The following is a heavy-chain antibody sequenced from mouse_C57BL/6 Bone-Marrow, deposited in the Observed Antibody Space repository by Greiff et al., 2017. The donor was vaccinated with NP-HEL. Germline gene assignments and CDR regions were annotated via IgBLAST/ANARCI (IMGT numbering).Heavy chain of an antibody. CDR1: GFTFSSYS. CDR3: AREGANRIFDY. J-gene: IGHJ2*01. D-gene: IGHD6-1*01. V-gene: IGHV5-4*01. Sequence: EVKLVQSGGGLVKPGGSLKLSCAASGFTFSSYSMSWVRQTPEKGLEWVATISHGGGYTYYPDNVKGRVTISRDNAKNKLYLQMSHLKSEDTAMYYCAREGANRIFDYWGQGTTLTVSS. CDR2: ISHGGGYT.